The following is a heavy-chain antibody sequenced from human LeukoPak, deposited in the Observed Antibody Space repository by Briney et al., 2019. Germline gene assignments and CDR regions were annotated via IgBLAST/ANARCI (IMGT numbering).Heavy chain of an antibody. Sequence: SETLSLTCTVSGGSITTYYWSWIRQPPGKGLEWIGYIYYSRGTMYNPSVKSRVTISIDTSKSQFSLKLSSVTAADTAVYYCARSSDSSHIWGQGTMVTVSS. J-gene: IGHJ3*02. V-gene: IGHV4-59*12. CDR2: IYYSRGT. CDR3: ARSSDSSHI. D-gene: IGHD3-22*01. CDR1: GGSITTYY.